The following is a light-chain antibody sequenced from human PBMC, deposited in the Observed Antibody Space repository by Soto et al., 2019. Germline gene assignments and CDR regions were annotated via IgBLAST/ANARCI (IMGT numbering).Light chain of an antibody. CDR3: QQFDSVPCT. J-gene: IGKJ2*02. CDR1: QDITNY. Sequence: IRMTQSPSSLSASVGDRVTITCQASQDITNYLIWYQQKPGKAPKLLIYDASSLGTGVSSRFSGSGSGTHFTLTISSLQPEDIATYYCQQFDSVPCTFGQGTKLEIK. CDR2: DAS. V-gene: IGKV1-33*01.